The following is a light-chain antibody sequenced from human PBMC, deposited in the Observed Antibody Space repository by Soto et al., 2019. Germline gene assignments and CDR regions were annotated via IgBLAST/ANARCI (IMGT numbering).Light chain of an antibody. CDR2: GAS. CDR3: QQYGHSPYT. J-gene: IGKJ2*01. CDR1: QSVSSTY. Sequence: VLTQSPGTLSLSPGERATLSCRASQSVSSTYLAWYQQKPGQAPRLLIFGASSRATGIPDRFSGSGSGTDFTLTISRLEPEDFAVFYCQQYGHSPYTFGQGTKLEIK. V-gene: IGKV3-20*01.